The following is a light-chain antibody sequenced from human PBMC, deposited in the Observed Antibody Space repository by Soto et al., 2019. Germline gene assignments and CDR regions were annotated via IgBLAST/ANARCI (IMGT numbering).Light chain of an antibody. J-gene: IGKJ5*01. CDR2: GAS. V-gene: IGKV3D-15*01. Sequence: IVLTQSPATLSLSPGERATLSPRATRSVSSYLAWYKQKPGQAPRLVMYGASIRTSGIPDRFSGSESGTEFTLTISSLKSEDFEIYYCQQYNTWPITFGQGTRLEIK. CDR3: QQYNTWPIT. CDR1: RSVSSY.